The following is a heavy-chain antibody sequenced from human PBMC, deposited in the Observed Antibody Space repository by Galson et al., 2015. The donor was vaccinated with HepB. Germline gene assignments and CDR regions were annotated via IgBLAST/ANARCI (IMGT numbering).Heavy chain of an antibody. CDR1: GGTFSSYA. CDR3: ASRSYGSGLNWFDP. Sequence: SVKVSCKASGGTFSSYAISWVRQAPGQGLEWMGGIIPIFGTANYAQKFQGRVTITADKSTSTAYMELSSLRSEDTAVYYCASRSYGSGLNWFDPWGQGTLVTVSS. D-gene: IGHD3-10*01. V-gene: IGHV1-69*06. CDR2: IIPIFGTA. J-gene: IGHJ5*02.